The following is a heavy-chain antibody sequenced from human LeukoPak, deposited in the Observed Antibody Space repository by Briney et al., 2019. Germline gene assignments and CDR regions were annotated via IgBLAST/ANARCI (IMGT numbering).Heavy chain of an antibody. D-gene: IGHD5-12*01. J-gene: IGHJ6*02. Sequence: GGSLRLSCAASGFTFSSYAMSWVRQAPGKGLEWVSAISGSGGSTYYADSVKGRFTISRDNSKNTLYLQMNSLRAEDTAVYYCAKDSRYAYYYYGMDVWGQGATVTVSS. CDR3: AKDSRYAYYYYGMDV. CDR1: GFTFSSYA. V-gene: IGHV3-23*01. CDR2: ISGSGGST.